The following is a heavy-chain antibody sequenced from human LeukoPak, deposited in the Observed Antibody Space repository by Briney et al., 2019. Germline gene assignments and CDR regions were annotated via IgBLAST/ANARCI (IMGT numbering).Heavy chain of an antibody. CDR1: GYSINSGYH. V-gene: IGHV4-38-2*02. D-gene: IGHD3-22*01. Sequence: SETLSLTCIVSGYSINSGYHWGWIRQPPGKGLEWIGSIYHSGSTYYNPSLKSRVTISIDTSKNQFSLKLSSVTAADTAVYYCARHYLYETSGGRTDYFDYRGPGTLVTVSS. CDR2: IYHSGST. CDR3: ARHYLYETSGGRTDYFDY. J-gene: IGHJ4*02.